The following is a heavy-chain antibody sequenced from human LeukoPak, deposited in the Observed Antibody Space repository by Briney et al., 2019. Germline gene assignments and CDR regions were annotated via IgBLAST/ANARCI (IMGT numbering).Heavy chain of an antibody. CDR2: ISAYNGNT. CDR3: ARDEKGGSGSWGFDY. V-gene: IGHV1-18*01. Sequence: ASVKVSCKPSGYTFTSYGISGVQPAPGQGLEWMGWISAYNGNTNYTQKLQGRVTITTDTSKSAAYMELRSLRSDDTAVYYCARDEKGGSGSWGFDYWGQGTLVTVSS. D-gene: IGHD3-10*01. J-gene: IGHJ4*02. CDR1: GYTFTSYG.